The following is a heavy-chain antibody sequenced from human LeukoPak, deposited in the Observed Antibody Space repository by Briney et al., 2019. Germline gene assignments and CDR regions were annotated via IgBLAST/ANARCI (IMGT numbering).Heavy chain of an antibody. CDR1: GFTFSSCS. V-gene: IGHV3-21*04. D-gene: IGHD4-17*01. CDR3: ASGRYGDYRFDY. J-gene: IGHJ4*02. Sequence: GGSLRLSCAASGFTFSSCSMNWVRQAPGKGLEWFSSISSSSSYIYYADSVKGRFTISRDNAKNSLYLQMNSLRAEDTAVYYCASGRYGDYRFDYWGQGTLVTVSS. CDR2: ISSSSSYI.